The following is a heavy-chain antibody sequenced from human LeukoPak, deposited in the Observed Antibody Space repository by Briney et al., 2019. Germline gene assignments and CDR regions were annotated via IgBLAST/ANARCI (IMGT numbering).Heavy chain of an antibody. CDR3: AKTINYNSGSYSDY. Sequence: PGGSLRLSCAASGFTFSSYAMHWVRQAPGKGLEWVAVISYDGSNKYYADSVKGRFTISRDNSKNTLYLQMNSLRAEDTAMYYCAKTINYNSGSYSDYWGQGTLVTVSS. CDR2: ISYDGSNK. CDR1: GFTFSSYA. J-gene: IGHJ4*02. D-gene: IGHD3-10*01. V-gene: IGHV3-30-3*01.